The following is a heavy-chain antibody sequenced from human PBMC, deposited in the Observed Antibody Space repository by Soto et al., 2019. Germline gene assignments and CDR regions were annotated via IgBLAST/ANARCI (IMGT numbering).Heavy chain of an antibody. Sequence: QVQLQESGPGLVKPSQTLSLTCTVSGGSISSGDYYWTWIRQPPGKGLEWIGYIYYSGYTYYNPSLKSRIIISVDTSKNQFSLKLTSVTAADTAVYFCARGGNGYHILTGFSSHYWGQGTLVTVSS. CDR2: IYYSGYT. D-gene: IGHD3-9*01. CDR1: GGSISSGDYY. V-gene: IGHV4-30-4*01. CDR3: ARGGNGYHILTGFSSHY. J-gene: IGHJ4*02.